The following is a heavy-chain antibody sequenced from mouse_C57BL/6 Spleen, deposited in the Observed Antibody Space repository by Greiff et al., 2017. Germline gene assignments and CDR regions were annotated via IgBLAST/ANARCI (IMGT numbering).Heavy chain of an antibody. CDR1: GYTFTSYG. Sequence: VKLMESGAELARPGASVKLSCKASGYTFTSYGISWVKQRTGQGLEWIGEIYPRSGNTYYNEKFKGKATLTADKSSSTAYMELRSLTSEDSAVYFCARDYYGSPNYFDYWGQGTTLTVSS. CDR2: IYPRSGNT. D-gene: IGHD1-1*01. V-gene: IGHV1-81*01. CDR3: ARDYYGSPNYFDY. J-gene: IGHJ2*01.